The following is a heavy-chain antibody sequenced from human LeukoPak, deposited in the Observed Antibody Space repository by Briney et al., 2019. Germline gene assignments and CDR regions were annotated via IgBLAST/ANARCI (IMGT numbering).Heavy chain of an antibody. CDR2: ISSNGGST. D-gene: IGHD6-19*01. J-gene: IGHJ4*02. Sequence: PGGSLRLSCAASGFTFSSYAMHWVRQAPGKGLEYVSAISSNGGSTYYANSVKGSFTISRDNSKNTLYLQMGSLRAEDMAVYYCARADSSGWGPDYWGQGTLVTVSS. CDR3: ARADSSGWGPDY. CDR1: GFTFSSYA. V-gene: IGHV3-64*01.